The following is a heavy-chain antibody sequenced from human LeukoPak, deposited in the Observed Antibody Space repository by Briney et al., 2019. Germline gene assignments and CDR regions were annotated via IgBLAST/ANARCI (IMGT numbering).Heavy chain of an antibody. J-gene: IGHJ3*02. CDR2: MNPNSGNT. V-gene: IGHV1-8*03. CDR3: ARVYSGSYSTTVAFDI. Sequence: GASVKVSCKASGYTFTSYDINWVRQASGQGLEWMGWMNPNSGNTGYAQKFQGRVTITRNTSISTAYMELSSLRSEDTAVYYCARVYSGSYSTTVAFDIWGQGTMVTVSS. D-gene: IGHD1-26*01. CDR1: GYTFTSYD.